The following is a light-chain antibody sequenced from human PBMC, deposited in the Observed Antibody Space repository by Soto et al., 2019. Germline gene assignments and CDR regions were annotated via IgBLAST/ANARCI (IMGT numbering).Light chain of an antibody. CDR2: AAS. CDR3: QQSYGTPMYT. CDR1: QSISSY. V-gene: IGKV1-39*01. J-gene: IGKJ2*01. Sequence: DIQMTQSPSSLSASVGDRVTITCRASQSISSYLNWYQQKPGKAPKILIYAASSLQSGVPSRFSGSGSGTDFTLTISSLQPEDFATYYCQQSYGTPMYTFGQGTKLEIK.